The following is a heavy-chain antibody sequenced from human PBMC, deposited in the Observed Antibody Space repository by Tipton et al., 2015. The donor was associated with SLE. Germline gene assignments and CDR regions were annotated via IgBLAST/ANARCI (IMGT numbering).Heavy chain of an antibody. CDR1: GGSISSSSYY. J-gene: IGHJ2*01. V-gene: IGHV4-39*07. CDR3: ARDDGGPGGFDL. Sequence: TLSLTCTVSGGSISSSSYYWGWIRQPPGKGLEWIGEINHSGSTNSNPSLKSRVTISVDTSKNQFSLKLSSVTAADTAVYYCARDDGGPGGFDLWGRGTLVTVSS. D-gene: IGHD5-24*01. CDR2: INHSGST.